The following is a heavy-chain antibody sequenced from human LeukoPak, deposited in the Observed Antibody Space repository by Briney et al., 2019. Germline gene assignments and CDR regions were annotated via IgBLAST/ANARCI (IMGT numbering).Heavy chain of an antibody. V-gene: IGHV3-21*01. CDR2: ISSSSSYI. J-gene: IGHJ6*03. Sequence: PGGSLRLSCAASGFTFSRYSMNWVRQAPGKGLEWVSCISSSSSYIYYADSVKGRFTISRDNAKNSLYLQMNSLRAEDTAVYYCARVRTGQWPPHYYYMDVWGKGTTVTISS. D-gene: IGHD6-19*01. CDR1: GFTFSRYS. CDR3: ARVRTGQWPPHYYYMDV.